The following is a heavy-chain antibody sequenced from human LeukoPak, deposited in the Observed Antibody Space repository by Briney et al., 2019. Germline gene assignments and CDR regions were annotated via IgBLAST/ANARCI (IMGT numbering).Heavy chain of an antibody. Sequence: GGSLRLSCAASGFTFSDYEMDWVRQAPGEGLEWVSYISSSGNTIYYADSVKGRFTISRDNAKNSLYLQMNSLSAEDTAVYYCAKELTPDRSGFDAFDIWGQGTMVTVSS. CDR2: ISSSGNTI. CDR3: AKELTPDRSGFDAFDI. V-gene: IGHV3-48*03. CDR1: GFTFSDYE. J-gene: IGHJ3*02. D-gene: IGHD3-22*01.